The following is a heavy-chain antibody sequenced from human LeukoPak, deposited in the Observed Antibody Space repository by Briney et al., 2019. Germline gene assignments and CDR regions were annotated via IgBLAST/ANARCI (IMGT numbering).Heavy chain of an antibody. V-gene: IGHV4-34*01. CDR3: ARGWFSGRLDN. CDR2: INHSENT. J-gene: IGHJ4*02. Sequence: PSETLSLTCAVYGGSFSGYYWSWIRQPPGKGLEWIGEINHSENTNYNPSLKRRVTISVDTSKNQFSLKLSSVTAADTAVYYCARGWFSGRLDNWGQGTLVTVSS. D-gene: IGHD3-9*01. CDR1: GGSFSGYY.